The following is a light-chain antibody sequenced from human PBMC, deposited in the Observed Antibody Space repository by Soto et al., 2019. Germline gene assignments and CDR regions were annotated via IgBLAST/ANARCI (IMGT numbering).Light chain of an antibody. Sequence: EIVMTQSPATLSVSPGERATLSCRASQSVSSNLAWYQQKPGQAPRLLICGASTRATGIPARFSGSGSGTEFTPTISSLQSEDFAVYYCQQYNNWPPLTFGGGTKVEIK. CDR3: QQYNNWPPLT. CDR2: GAS. V-gene: IGKV3-15*01. J-gene: IGKJ4*01. CDR1: QSVSSN.